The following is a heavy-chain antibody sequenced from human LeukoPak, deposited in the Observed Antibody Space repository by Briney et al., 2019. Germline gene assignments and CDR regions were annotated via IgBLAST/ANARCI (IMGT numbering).Heavy chain of an antibody. CDR1: GFTFSSYA. Sequence: GGSLRLSCAASGFTFSSYAMSWVRQAPGKGLGWVSAISGSGGSTYYVDSVKGRFTISRDNSKNTLYLQMNSLRAEDTAVYYCAKDHRSGGPPFYFDYWGQGTLVTVSS. CDR2: ISGSGGST. V-gene: IGHV3-23*01. CDR3: AKDHRSGGPPFYFDY. J-gene: IGHJ4*02.